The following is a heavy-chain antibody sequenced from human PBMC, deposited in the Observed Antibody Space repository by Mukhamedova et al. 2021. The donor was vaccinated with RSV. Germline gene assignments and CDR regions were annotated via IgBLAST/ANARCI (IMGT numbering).Heavy chain of an antibody. J-gene: IGHJ4*02. Sequence: GWVSVIYSGGSTYYADSVKGRFTISRDNSKNTLYLQMNSLRAEDTAVYYCARVLPNYWGQGTLVTVSS. CDR3: ARVLPNY. V-gene: IGHV3-66*02. CDR2: IYSGGST.